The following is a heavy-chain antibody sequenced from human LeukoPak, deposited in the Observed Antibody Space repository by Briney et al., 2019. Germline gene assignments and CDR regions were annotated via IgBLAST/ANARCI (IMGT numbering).Heavy chain of an antibody. D-gene: IGHD3-9*01. J-gene: IGHJ4*02. CDR3: TTRLLYYDILIDYDFRKIDY. Sequence: PGGSLRLSCAASGFTFSDAWMTWVRQAPGKGLEWVGRIISNTDGGTTDYAAPVKGRFTISRDDSKNTLYLQMNSLKTEDTAVYYCTTRLLYYDILIDYDFRKIDYWGQGTLVTVSS. CDR2: IISNTDGGTT. CDR1: GFTFSDAW. V-gene: IGHV3-15*01.